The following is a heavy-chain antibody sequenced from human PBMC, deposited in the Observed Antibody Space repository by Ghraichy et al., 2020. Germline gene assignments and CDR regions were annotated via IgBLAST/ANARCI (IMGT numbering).Heavy chain of an antibody. Sequence: GGSLRLSCAASGFTLSRYWMHWVRQAPGKGLMWVSRINSDESSTSYADSVKGRFTISRDNAKNTLYLQMNSLGVEDTGVYYCARGVPGEYSSSSIRDWGQGTLVTVSS. CDR2: INSDESST. J-gene: IGHJ4*02. CDR3: ARGVPGEYSSSSIRD. V-gene: IGHV3-74*01. CDR1: GFTLSRYW. D-gene: IGHD6-6*01.